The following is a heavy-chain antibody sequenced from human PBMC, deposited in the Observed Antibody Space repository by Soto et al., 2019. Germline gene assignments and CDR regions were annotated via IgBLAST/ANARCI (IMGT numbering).Heavy chain of an antibody. J-gene: IGHJ4*02. CDR1: GFTFSGYA. Sequence: ESGGGLVQPGGSLRLSCAASGFTFSGYAMSWVRQAPGKGLEWVSAISGSGGSTYYADSGKGRFNISRDNSKNTQYLQMNSLRAEDTAVYYCAKGGGDYVWGSYPDYSGQGTLVTVSS. V-gene: IGHV3-23*01. CDR3: AKGGGDYVWGSYPDY. D-gene: IGHD3-16*01. CDR2: ISGSGGST.